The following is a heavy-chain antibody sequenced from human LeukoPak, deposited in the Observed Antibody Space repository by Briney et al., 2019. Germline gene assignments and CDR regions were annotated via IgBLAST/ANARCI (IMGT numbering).Heavy chain of an antibody. J-gene: IGHJ4*02. V-gene: IGHV1-69*13. CDR2: IIPIFGTA. CDR3: ARDQGSLTRSWYTGY. CDR1: GGTFSSYA. Sequence: SVKVSCKASGGTFSSYAISWVRQAPGQGLEWMGGIIPIFGTANYAQKFQGRVTITADESTSTAYMELSSLRSEDTAVYFCARDQGSLTRSWYTGYWGQGTQVTVSS. D-gene: IGHD6-13*01.